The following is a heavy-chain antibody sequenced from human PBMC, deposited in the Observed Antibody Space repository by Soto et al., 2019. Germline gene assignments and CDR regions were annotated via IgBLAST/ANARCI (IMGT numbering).Heavy chain of an antibody. CDR3: ARGASRDYVWGSYRQNPYYYYGMDV. J-gene: IGHJ6*02. CDR1: GGTFSSYA. CDR2: IIPIFGTA. D-gene: IGHD3-16*02. Sequence: ASVKVSCKASGGTFSSYAISWVRQAPGQGLEWMGGIIPIFGTANYAQKFQGRVTITADESTSTAYMELSSLRSEDTAVYYCARGASRDYVWGSYRQNPYYYYGMDVWGQGTTVTVSS. V-gene: IGHV1-69*13.